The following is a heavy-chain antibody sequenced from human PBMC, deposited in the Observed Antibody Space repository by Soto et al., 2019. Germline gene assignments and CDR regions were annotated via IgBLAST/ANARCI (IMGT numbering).Heavy chain of an antibody. V-gene: IGHV3-23*01. Sequence: EVQLLESGGGLVQPGGSLRLSCAASGFTFSSYAMSWVRQAPGKGLEWVLAVSSSGGSTYYADSVKGRFTISRDNSKNTLYLQINSLRAEATPVYYCAKYTTSWRGGQFDYWGQGPLVTVSS. CDR3: AKYTTSWRGGQFDY. D-gene: IGHD6-13*01. J-gene: IGHJ4*02. CDR1: GFTFSSYA. CDR2: VSSSGGST.